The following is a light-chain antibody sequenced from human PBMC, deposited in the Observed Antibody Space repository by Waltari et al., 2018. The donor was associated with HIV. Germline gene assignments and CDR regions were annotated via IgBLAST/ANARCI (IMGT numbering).Light chain of an antibody. Sequence: SYELTQPPSVSVSPGQTARITCSGDTLPKQYGYWYQQKPGQAPVLVIYKDTERPSGIPERFLGSSSGTTATLTIRGVQVEDEADYYCQSGDSSGTSVIFGGGTKLAVL. CDR1: TLPKQY. CDR3: QSGDSSGTSVI. V-gene: IGLV3-25*03. J-gene: IGLJ2*01. CDR2: KDT.